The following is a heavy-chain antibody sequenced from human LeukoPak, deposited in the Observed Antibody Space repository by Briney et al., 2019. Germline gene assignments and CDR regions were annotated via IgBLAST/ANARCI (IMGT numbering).Heavy chain of an antibody. V-gene: IGHV4-59*08. D-gene: IGHD3-9*01. CDR2: IYYSGST. Sequence: SETLSLTCTVSGGSISSYYWSWIRQPPGKGLEWIGYIYYSGSTNYNPSLKSRVTISVDTSKNQFSLKLSSVTAADTAVYYCARGVLYYDILTGYLDYYMDVWGKGTTVTISS. CDR3: ARGVLYYDILTGYLDYYMDV. J-gene: IGHJ6*03. CDR1: GGSISSYY.